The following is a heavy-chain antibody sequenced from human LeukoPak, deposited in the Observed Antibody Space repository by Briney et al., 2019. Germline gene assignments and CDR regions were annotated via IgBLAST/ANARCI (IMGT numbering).Heavy chain of an antibody. Sequence: ASVKVSCKASGYTFTSYAMHWVRQAPGQRLEWMGWINAGNGNTKYSQKFQGRVTITRDTSASTAYMELSSLRSEDTAVYYCARVRIVGAKFDYWGQGTLVTVSS. V-gene: IGHV1-3*01. D-gene: IGHD1-26*01. CDR1: GYTFTSYA. CDR3: ARVRIVGAKFDY. CDR2: INAGNGNT. J-gene: IGHJ4*02.